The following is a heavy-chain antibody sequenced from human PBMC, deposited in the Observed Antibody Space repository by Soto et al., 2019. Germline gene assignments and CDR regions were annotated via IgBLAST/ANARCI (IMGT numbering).Heavy chain of an antibody. D-gene: IGHD4-17*01. CDR2: IYHSGST. CDR1: GGSISSSNW. V-gene: IGHV4-4*02. CDR3: ARDPGYGDYGGYYYCGMDV. J-gene: IGHJ6*02. Sequence: QVQLQESGPGLVKPSGTLSLTCAVSGGSISSSNWWSCVRQPPGKGLEWIGEIYHSGSTNYNPSLKSRVTISVDKSKNQFSLKLSSVTAADTAVYYCARDPGYGDYGGYYYCGMDVWGQGTTVTVSS.